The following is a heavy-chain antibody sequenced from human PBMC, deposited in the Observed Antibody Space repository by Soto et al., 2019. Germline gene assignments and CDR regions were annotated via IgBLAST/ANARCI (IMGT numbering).Heavy chain of an antibody. J-gene: IGHJ4*02. CDR2: ISCSGGTK. V-gene: IGHV3-23*01. CDR1: GFTISNYS. CDR3: AKDIHDYVWGSFTSEY. D-gene: IGHD3-16*01. Sequence: WGSLILSCAASGFTISNYSMSWVRQAPGKGLEWVWCISCSGGTKHYAESVKGRLTTSRDTYKKPLYLQMHSHRAEHPHVYHCAKDIHDYVWGSFTSEYWGQGTLVTVSS.